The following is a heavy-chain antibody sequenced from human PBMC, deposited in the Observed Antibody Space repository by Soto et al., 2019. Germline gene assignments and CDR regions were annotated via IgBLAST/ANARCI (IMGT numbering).Heavy chain of an antibody. CDR1: GASIDNNGYS. Sequence: QVQLQESGPGLVIPSQTLTLTCAVSGASIDNNGYSWAWVRQHPGKGLERIGTNNNREDTYYDPSLKRRLTLSLDTSQNPFSRRPNAVTAADTATYYCARGGSGWKALNWFDPWGQGIMVTVSS. D-gene: IGHD6-19*01. CDR3: ARGGSGWKALNWFDP. CDR2: NNNREDT. V-gene: IGHV4-31*11. J-gene: IGHJ5*02.